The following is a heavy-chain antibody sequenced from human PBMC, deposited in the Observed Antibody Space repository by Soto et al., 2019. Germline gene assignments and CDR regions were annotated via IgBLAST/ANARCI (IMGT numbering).Heavy chain of an antibody. CDR3: ARHPYYYGSGSAYYYMDV. J-gene: IGHJ6*03. V-gene: IGHV4-4*02. CDR2: IYHSGST. Sequence: SSETLSLTCAVSGGSISSSNWWSWVRQPPGKGLEWIGEIYHSGSTNYNPSLKSRVTISVDKSKNQFSLKLSSVTAADTAVYYCARHPYYYGSGSAYYYMDVWGKGTTVTVS. CDR1: GGSISSSNW. D-gene: IGHD3-10*01.